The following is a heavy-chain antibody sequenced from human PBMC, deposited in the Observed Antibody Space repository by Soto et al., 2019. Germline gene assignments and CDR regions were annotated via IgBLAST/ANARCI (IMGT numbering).Heavy chain of an antibody. Sequence: GESLKISCAASGFTFTRYSMNWVRQAPGKGLEWVSSISSTTNYIYCGDSMKGRFTISRDNAKNSLYLEMNSLRAEDTAVYYCARESEDLTSNFDYWGQGTLVTVSS. V-gene: IGHV3-21*06. J-gene: IGHJ4*02. CDR2: ISSTTNYI. CDR1: GFTFTRYS. CDR3: ARESEDLTSNFDY.